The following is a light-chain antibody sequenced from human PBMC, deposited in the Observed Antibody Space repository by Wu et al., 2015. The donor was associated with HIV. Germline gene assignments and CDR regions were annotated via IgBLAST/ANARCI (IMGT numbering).Light chain of an antibody. CDR2: DAS. Sequence: EVVVTQTPATLSVSPGERATLSCRASQSVGTNLAWYQQKPGQAPRLLIYDASTRATGIPTRFSGSGSGTDFTLTISRLEPEDFAVYYCQHYGRSPLTFGGGTQGWRSN. CDR3: QHYGRSPLT. CDR1: QSVGTN. J-gene: IGKJ4*01. V-gene: IGKV3-20*01.